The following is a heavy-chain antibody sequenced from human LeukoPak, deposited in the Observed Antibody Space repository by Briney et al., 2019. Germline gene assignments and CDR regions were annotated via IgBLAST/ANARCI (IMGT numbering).Heavy chain of an antibody. V-gene: IGHV4-39*07. CDR1: GGSISSSSYY. D-gene: IGHD6-13*01. CDR3: ARGGSSSPSSYYYYYMDV. J-gene: IGHJ6*03. Sequence: SETLSHTCTVSGGSISSSSYYWGWIRQPPGKGLEWIGSIYYSGSTYYNPSLKSRVTISVDTSKNQFSLKLNSVTAADTAVYYCARGGSSSPSSYYYYYMDVWGKGTTVTVSS. CDR2: IYYSGST.